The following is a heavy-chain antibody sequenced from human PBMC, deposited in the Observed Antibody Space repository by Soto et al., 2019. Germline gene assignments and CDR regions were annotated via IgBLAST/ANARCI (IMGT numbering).Heavy chain of an antibody. D-gene: IGHD3-10*01. CDR3: ARDFTYYYGSGSYAPRYNWFDP. CDR2: IYYSGST. CDR1: GGSISSYY. Sequence: PSETLSLTCTVSGGSISSYYWSWIRQPPGKGLEWIGYIYYSGSTNYNPSLKSRVTISVDTSKNQFSLKLSSVTAADTAVYYCARDFTYYYGSGSYAPRYNWFDPWGQGTLVTVSS. J-gene: IGHJ5*02. V-gene: IGHV4-59*01.